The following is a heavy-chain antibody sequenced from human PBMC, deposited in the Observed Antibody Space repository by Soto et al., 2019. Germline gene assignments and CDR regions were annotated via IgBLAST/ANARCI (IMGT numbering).Heavy chain of an antibody. Sequence: PGGSLRLFCRGSGFTFGDYAVSWVRQAPGKGLEWVGLIRSESYGGTTIYAASVKARFIGSRDDSKSIAYLQMNSLKTEDTGVYYCVRSPNGSGGSWRGHYWGRGTLVTVSS. V-gene: IGHV3-49*04. CDR3: VRSPNGSGGSWRGHY. CDR2: IRSESYGGTT. CDR1: GFTFGDYA. J-gene: IGHJ4*02. D-gene: IGHD2-15*01.